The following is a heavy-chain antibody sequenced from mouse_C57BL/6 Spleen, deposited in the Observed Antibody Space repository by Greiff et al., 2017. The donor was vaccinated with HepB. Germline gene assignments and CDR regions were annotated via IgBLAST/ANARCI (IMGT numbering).Heavy chain of an antibody. Sequence: VQLQQPGAELVKPGASVKLSCKASGYTFTSYWMHWVKQRPGQGLEWIGMIHPNSGSTNYNEKFKSKATLTVDKSSSTAYMQLSSLTSEDSAVYYCARSATVVAKGYYFDYWGQGTTLTVSS. D-gene: IGHD1-1*01. CDR3: ARSATVVAKGYYFDY. V-gene: IGHV1-64*01. CDR2: IHPNSGST. CDR1: GYTFTSYW. J-gene: IGHJ2*01.